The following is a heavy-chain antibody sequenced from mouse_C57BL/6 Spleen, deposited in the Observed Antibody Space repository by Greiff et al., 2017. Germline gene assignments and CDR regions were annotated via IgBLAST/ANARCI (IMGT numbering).Heavy chain of an antibody. CDR2: IYPRSGNT. CDR3: ARGGHYGSSPAWFAY. J-gene: IGHJ3*01. V-gene: IGHV1-81*01. Sequence: VQLQQSGAELARPGASVKLSCKASGYTFTSYGISWVKQRTGQGLEWIGEIYPRSGNTYYNEKFKGKATLTADQSSSTAYMELRSLTSEDSAVYFCARGGHYGSSPAWFAYWGQGTLVTVSA. CDR1: GYTFTSYG. D-gene: IGHD1-1*01.